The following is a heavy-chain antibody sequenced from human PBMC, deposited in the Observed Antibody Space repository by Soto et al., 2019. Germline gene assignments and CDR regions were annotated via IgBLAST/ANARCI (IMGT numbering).Heavy chain of an antibody. CDR1: GFTFSSYS. CDR2: ISSSSSYI. Sequence: GGSLRLSCAASGFTFSSYSMNWVRQAPGEGLEWVSSISSSSSYIYYADSVKGRFTISRDNAKNSLYLQMNSLRAEDTAVYYCARIRRWGFDYWGQGTLVTVSS. CDR3: ARIRRWGFDY. D-gene: IGHD3-16*01. V-gene: IGHV3-21*01. J-gene: IGHJ4*02.